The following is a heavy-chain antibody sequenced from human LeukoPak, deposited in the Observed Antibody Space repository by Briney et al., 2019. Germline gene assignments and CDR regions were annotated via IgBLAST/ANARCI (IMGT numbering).Heavy chain of an antibody. CDR3: AKRGVVIRVILVGFHKEAYYFDS. D-gene: IGHD3-22*01. CDR1: GLTLSNYG. V-gene: IGHV3-23*01. Sequence: GGSLRLSCAVSGLTLSNYGMTWVRQAPGKGLEWVAGISDTGGRTNYADSVKGRFTISRDNPKNTLYLQMNSLRAEHTAVYFCAKRGVVIRVILVGFHKEAYYFDSWGQGALVTVSS. CDR2: ISDTGGRT. J-gene: IGHJ4*02.